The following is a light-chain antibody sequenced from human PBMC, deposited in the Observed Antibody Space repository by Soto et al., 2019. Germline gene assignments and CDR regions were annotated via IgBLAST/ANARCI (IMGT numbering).Light chain of an antibody. CDR1: QGISSS. Sequence: IQLTQSPSSLSASVGDRVTITCRAGQGISSSLAWYQQKPGKAPNLLISAASTLQTGVPSRFSGSGSGTDFALTISSLQPEDFATYYCQQIDSYSRTFGQGTKVEIK. CDR3: QQIDSYSRT. V-gene: IGKV1-9*01. CDR2: AAS. J-gene: IGKJ1*01.